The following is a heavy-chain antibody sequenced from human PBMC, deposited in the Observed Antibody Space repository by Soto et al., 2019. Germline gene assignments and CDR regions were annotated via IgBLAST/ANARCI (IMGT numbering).Heavy chain of an antibody. V-gene: IGHV3-23*01. Sequence: EVRLLESGGDLIQRGGSLRLSCAASGLTFSSSAMSWVRQAPDKGLEWLSGVGGNSVSTFYADSVKGRFTISKDSSKNTLFLQMNSVRAEDTAVYYCAKARGSSPRWGYYYMDVWGKGTTVTVS. J-gene: IGHJ6*03. D-gene: IGHD6-6*01. CDR2: VGGNSVST. CDR1: GLTFSSSA. CDR3: AKARGSSPRWGYYYMDV.